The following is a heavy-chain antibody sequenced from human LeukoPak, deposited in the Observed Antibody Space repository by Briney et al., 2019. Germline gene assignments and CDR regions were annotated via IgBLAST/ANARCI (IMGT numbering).Heavy chain of an antibody. Sequence: GGSLRLSCAASGFTFSTHDLNWVRQAPGKGLEWVSVIYSGGSTYYADSVKGRFTISRDNSKNTLYLQMNSLRAEDTAVYYCARDISGLTGTTTWGQGTMVTVSS. J-gene: IGHJ3*01. CDR3: ARDISGLTGTTT. V-gene: IGHV3-53*01. D-gene: IGHD1-20*01. CDR1: GFTFSTHD. CDR2: IYSGGST.